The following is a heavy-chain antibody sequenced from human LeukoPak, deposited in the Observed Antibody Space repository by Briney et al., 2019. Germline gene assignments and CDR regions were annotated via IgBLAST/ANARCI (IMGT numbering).Heavy chain of an antibody. D-gene: IGHD3-10*01. Sequence: GASVKVSCKASGYTFTSYGISWVRQAPGQGLEWMGWISAYNGNTNYAQKLQGRVTMTTDTSTSTAYMELRSLRSDDTAVYYCARDLLLWFGDLTGYFDYWGQGTLVTVSS. CDR3: ARDLLLWFGDLTGYFDY. J-gene: IGHJ4*02. CDR2: ISAYNGNT. CDR1: GYTFTSYG. V-gene: IGHV1-18*01.